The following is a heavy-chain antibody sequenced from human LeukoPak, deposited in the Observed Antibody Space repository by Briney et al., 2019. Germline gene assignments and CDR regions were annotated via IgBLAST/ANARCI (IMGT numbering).Heavy chain of an antibody. CDR3: AKDTPAIRYFDWYLDY. CDR2: IRYDGSNK. J-gene: IGHJ4*02. D-gene: IGHD3-9*01. Sequence: PGGSLRLSCAASGFTFSSYGMHWVRQAPGKGLEWVAFIRYDGSNKYYADSVKGRFTIPRDNSKNTLYLQMNSLRAEDTAVYYCAKDTPAIRYFDWYLDYWGQGTLVTVSS. V-gene: IGHV3-30*02. CDR1: GFTFSSYG.